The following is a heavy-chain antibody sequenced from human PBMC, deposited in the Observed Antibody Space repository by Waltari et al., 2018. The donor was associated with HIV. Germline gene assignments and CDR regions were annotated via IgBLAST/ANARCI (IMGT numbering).Heavy chain of an antibody. J-gene: IGHJ6*02. D-gene: IGHD5-18*01. CDR1: GDSATSGGYY. CDR3: ATVTSMAHYALDV. V-gene: IGHV4-39*01. Sequence: LRLQESGPRLVKPSETLSLTCSFHGDSATSGGYYWAWIRQPPGKGLEWVGSLYYSGTTFYNPSLSSRVTISMDSSMNQLSLRLTSVTVADSAIYYCATVTSMAHYALDVWGRGTTVTVSS. CDR2: LYYSGTT.